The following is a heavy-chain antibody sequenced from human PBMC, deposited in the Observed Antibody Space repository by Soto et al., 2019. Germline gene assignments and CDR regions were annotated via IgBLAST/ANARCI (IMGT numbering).Heavy chain of an antibody. D-gene: IGHD2-15*01. V-gene: IGHV3-30-3*01. Sequence: QVQLVESGGGVVQPGRSLRLSCAASGFTFSSYAMHWVRQAPGKGLEWVSVISYDGSNKYYADSVKGRFTISRDNSKNPLYLQMNSLRAEDTAVYYCARVRALVGDSVVVVPAYYYYGMDVLGQGNTGPVSS. CDR3: ARVRALVGDSVVVVPAYYYYGMDV. CDR2: ISYDGSNK. J-gene: IGHJ6*02. CDR1: GFTFSSYA.